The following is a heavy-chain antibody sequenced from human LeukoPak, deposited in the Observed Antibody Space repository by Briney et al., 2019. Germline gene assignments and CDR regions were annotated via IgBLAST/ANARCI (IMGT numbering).Heavy chain of an antibody. V-gene: IGHV4-39*01. CDR1: GGPISSSSYY. CDR3: ARGSLGDPFTDDAFDI. CDR2: IYYSGST. J-gene: IGHJ3*02. Sequence: PSETLSLTCTVSGGPISSSSYYWGWIRQPPGKGLEWIGSIYYSGSTYYNPSLKSRVTISVDTSKNQFSLKLSSVTAADTAVYYCARGSLGDPFTDDAFDIWGQGTMVTVSS. D-gene: IGHD3-16*01.